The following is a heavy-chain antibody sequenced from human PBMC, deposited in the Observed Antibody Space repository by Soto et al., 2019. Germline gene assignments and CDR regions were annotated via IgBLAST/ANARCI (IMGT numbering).Heavy chain of an antibody. J-gene: IGHJ3*02. CDR1: GGSISSYY. CDR3: ARGGGDSLLAAFDI. CDR2: IYYSGST. D-gene: IGHD2-21*02. Sequence: PSETLSLTCTVSGGSISSYYWSWIRQPPGKGLEWIGYIYYSGSTNYNPSLKSRVTISVDTSKNQFSLKLSSVTAADTAVYYCARGGGDSLLAAFDIWGQGTMVTVSS. V-gene: IGHV4-59*01.